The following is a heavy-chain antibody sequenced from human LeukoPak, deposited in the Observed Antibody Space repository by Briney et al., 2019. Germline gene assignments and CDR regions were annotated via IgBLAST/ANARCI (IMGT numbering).Heavy chain of an antibody. V-gene: IGHV1-2*02. Sequence: GASVKVSCKASGYTFTGYYMHWVRQAPGQGLEWVGWINPNSDDTHYAQNFQGRVTVTSDTSISTAYMELSRLRSDDTAEYYCARVWFGEFHFDYWGQGTLVTVSS. CDR3: ARVWFGEFHFDY. D-gene: IGHD3-10*01. CDR2: INPNSDDT. J-gene: IGHJ4*02. CDR1: GYTFTGYY.